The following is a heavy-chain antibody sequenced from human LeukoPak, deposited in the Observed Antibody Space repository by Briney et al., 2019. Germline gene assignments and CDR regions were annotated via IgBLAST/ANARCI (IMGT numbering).Heavy chain of an antibody. CDR1: GGAINSGSYY. CDR2: IYTSGTT. V-gene: IGHV4-61*02. J-gene: IGHJ6*03. Sequence: SETLSLTCTVSGGAINSGSYYWSWIRQSAGKGLEWIGRIYTSGTTNSNPSLKSRVTISVDTSKNQFSLKLSSVTAADTAVYYCARAGHPEGVGYYEVYYYYYYMDVWGKGTTVTISS. D-gene: IGHD2/OR15-2a*01. CDR3: ARAGHPEGVGYYEVYYYYYYMDV.